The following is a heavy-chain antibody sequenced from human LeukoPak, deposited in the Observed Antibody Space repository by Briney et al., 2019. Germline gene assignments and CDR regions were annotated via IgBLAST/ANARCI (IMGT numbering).Heavy chain of an antibody. CDR3: ARVSSSSRKIDY. V-gene: IGHV4-59*12. J-gene: IGHJ4*02. Sequence: SETLSLTCTVSGGSISGNAWSWIRQTPEKGLEWIGYIYKSGSTKYNPSPKGRVTISPDTSKNQFSLKLRSVTAADTAVYYCARVSSSSRKIDYWGQGTLVTVSS. D-gene: IGHD6-6*01. CDR2: IYKSGST. CDR1: GGSISGNA.